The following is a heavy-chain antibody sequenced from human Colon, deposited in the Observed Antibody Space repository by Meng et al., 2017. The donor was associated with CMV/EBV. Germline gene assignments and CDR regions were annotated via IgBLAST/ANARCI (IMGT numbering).Heavy chain of an antibody. D-gene: IGHD6-13*01. J-gene: IGHJ4*02. V-gene: IGHV3-15*01. CDR2: IKSETDGGTT. CDR1: GLTFSDAW. CDR3: TTHRGISSCLNCFDC. Sequence: GESLKISCAVSGLTFSDAWMSWVRQAPGKGLEWVGRIKSETDGGTTDYAAPVKGRFTISRDDSRNTLYLQMNSLKIEDTAVYYCTTHRGISSCLNCFDCWGQGTLVTVSS.